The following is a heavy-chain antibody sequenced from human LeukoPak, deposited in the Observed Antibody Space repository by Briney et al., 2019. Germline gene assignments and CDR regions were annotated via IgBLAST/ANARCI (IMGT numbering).Heavy chain of an antibody. D-gene: IGHD3-9*01. CDR2: IYTSGST. Sequence: PSETLSLTCTVSGGSISSYYWSWIRQPAGKGLEWIGRIYTSGSTNYNPSLKSRVTMSVDTSKNQFSLKLSSVTAADTAVYYCARGDILTGYGRYFDYWGQGTLVTVSS. CDR3: ARGDILTGYGRYFDY. J-gene: IGHJ4*02. V-gene: IGHV4-4*07. CDR1: GGSISSYY.